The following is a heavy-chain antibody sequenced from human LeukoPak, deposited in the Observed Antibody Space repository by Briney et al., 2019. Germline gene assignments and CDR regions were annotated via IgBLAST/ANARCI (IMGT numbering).Heavy chain of an antibody. V-gene: IGHV3-48*01. D-gene: IGHD3-22*01. J-gene: IGHJ5*02. CDR1: GFTFSSYS. Sequence: GGSLGLSCAASGFTFSSYSMNWVRQAPGKGLEWVSYISSSSSTIYYADSVKGRFTISRDNAKNSLYLQMNSLRAEDTAVYYCARVGLTYYYDSSGYNWFDPWGQGTLVTVSS. CDR3: ARVGLTYYYDSSGYNWFDP. CDR2: ISSSSSTI.